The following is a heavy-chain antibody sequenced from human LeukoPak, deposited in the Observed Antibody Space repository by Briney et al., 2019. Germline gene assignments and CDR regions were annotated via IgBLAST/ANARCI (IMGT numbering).Heavy chain of an antibody. J-gene: IGHJ4*02. CDR3: AGAPIGSGAY. V-gene: IGHV3-53*01. Sequence: GGSLRLSCAASGFTDSSNYMSWVRQAPGKGLEWVSVIYSGGSTYYADSVKGRFTISRDNSKNTLYLQMNSLRAEDTAVYYCAGAPIGSGAYWGQGTLVTVSS. D-gene: IGHD3-10*01. CDR1: GFTDSSNY. CDR2: IYSGGST.